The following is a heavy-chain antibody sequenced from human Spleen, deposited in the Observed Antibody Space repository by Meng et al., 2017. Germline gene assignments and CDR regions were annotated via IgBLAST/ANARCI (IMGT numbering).Heavy chain of an antibody. CDR2: INHRGST. CDR3: ARCPKQQLVRGLVYFHY. CDR1: GGCFSCYY. Sequence: HLHRWCSGSLYPCTTLSLPWTGSGGCFSCYYSSWIRKPPGKGLEWIGEINHRGSTNYNPTHQSRVSISVDTSKNQSSLTLSSVNAADTALYYCARCPKQQLVRGLVYFHYWGQGTLVTVSS. J-gene: IGHJ4*02. V-gene: IGHV4-34*01. D-gene: IGHD6-13*01.